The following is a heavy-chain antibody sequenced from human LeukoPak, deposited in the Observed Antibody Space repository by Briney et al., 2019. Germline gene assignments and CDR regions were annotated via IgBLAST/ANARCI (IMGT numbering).Heavy chain of an antibody. D-gene: IGHD1-26*01. CDR2: ISHSGTT. CDR3: ARDREWDLQSLRFFDS. CDR1: GGSFGGYY. V-gene: IGHV4-34*01. Sequence: SETLSLTCAVYGGSFGGYYWNWIRQPPGMGLEWIGEISHSGTTNYNPSLESRVTISVDTSKNQFSLKLTSVIVADTAMYYCARDREWDLQSLRFFDSWGQGTLVTVSS. J-gene: IGHJ4*02.